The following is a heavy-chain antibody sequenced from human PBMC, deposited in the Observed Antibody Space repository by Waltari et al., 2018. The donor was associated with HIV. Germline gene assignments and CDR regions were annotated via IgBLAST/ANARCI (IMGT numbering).Heavy chain of an antibody. CDR3: ARGRGDSSSWYFDF. V-gene: IGHV3-7*04. D-gene: IGHD6-13*01. J-gene: IGHJ4*02. CDR2: KKQDGSEK. CDR1: GFTFRTFW. Sequence: EVQLVESGGRMVQPGGSLRLSCAASGFTFRTFWMPWVRQAPGKGLEWVANKKQDGSEKYYVDSVKGRFTISRDNAKNSLYLQMNSLRGEDTSVYYCARGRGDSSSWYFDFWGQGTLVTVSS.